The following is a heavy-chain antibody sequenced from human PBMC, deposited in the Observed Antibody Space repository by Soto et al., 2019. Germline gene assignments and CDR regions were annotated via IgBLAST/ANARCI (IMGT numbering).Heavy chain of an antibody. CDR2: IWYDGSNK. Sequence: GGSLRLSCAASGFTFSSYGMHWVRQAPGKGLEWVAVIWYDGSNKYYADSVKGRFTISRDNSKNTLYLQMNSLRAEDTAVYYCARDATIGKVRYRYGYRRDGPRGYFDYWGQGTMVTVYS. CDR3: ARDATIGKVRYRYGYRRDGPRGYFDY. V-gene: IGHV3-33*01. J-gene: IGHJ4*02. CDR1: GFTFSSYG. D-gene: IGHD5-18*01.